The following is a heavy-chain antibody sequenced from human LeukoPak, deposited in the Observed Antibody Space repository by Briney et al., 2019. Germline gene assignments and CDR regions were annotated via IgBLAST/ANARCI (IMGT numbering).Heavy chain of an antibody. V-gene: IGHV1-69*04. Sequence: GASVKVSCKASGGTFSSYAISWVRQAPGQGLEWMGRIIPILGIANYAQKFQGRVTITADKSTSTAYMELSSLRSEDTAVYYCARGERTEMATIPGYYHYMDVWGKGTTVTVSS. D-gene: IGHD5-24*01. J-gene: IGHJ6*03. CDR3: ARGERTEMATIPGYYHYMDV. CDR1: GGTFSSYA. CDR2: IIPILGIA.